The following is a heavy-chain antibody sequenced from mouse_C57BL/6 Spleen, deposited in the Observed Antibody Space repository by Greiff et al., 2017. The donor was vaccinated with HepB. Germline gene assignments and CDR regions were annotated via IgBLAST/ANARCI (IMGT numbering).Heavy chain of an antibody. Sequence: VQGVESGPGLVQPSQSLSITCTVSGFSSTSYGVHWVRQSPGKGLEWLGVIWSGGSTDYNAAFISRLSISKDNSKSQVFFKMNSRQADDTALYYLARRGVPYAMDYWGQGTSVTVSS. CDR1: GFSSTSYG. J-gene: IGHJ4*01. V-gene: IGHV2-2*01. CDR3: ARRGVPYAMDY. CDR2: IWSGGST.